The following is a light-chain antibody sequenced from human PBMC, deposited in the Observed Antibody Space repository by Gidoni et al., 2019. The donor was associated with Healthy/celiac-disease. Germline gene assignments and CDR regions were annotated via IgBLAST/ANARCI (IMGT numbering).Light chain of an antibody. J-gene: IGKJ2*01. CDR3: QQRSNWPPYT. CDR1: QSVSSY. CDR2: EAS. Sequence: EIVLTQSPATLSLSPGERATLSCRASQSVSSYLALYQQKPGQAPRLLIYEASNRATGIPARFSGSGSGTDCTLTISSLEPEDFAVYYCQQRSNWPPYTFGQGTKLEIK. V-gene: IGKV3-11*01.